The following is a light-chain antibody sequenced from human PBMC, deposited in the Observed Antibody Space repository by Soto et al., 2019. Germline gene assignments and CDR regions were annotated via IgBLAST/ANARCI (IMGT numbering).Light chain of an antibody. J-gene: IGLJ2*01. CDR2: KHS. CDR3: QSADSSGIYRV. Sequence: SYELTQPPSVSVSPGQTARITCSGDALPKQYAYWYQQKPGQDPVLVMSKHSERPSGIPERFSGSRSGTTVTLTISGVQAEDEADYYCQSADSSGIYRVFGGGTKLTVL. V-gene: IGLV3-25*02. CDR1: ALPKQY.